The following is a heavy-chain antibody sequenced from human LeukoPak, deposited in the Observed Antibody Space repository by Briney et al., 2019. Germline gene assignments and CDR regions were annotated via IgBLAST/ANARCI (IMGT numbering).Heavy chain of an antibody. CDR3: AKESPYSSPRNYYFDY. CDR2: ISSNTGRT. CDR1: GFTFSSYS. D-gene: IGHD5-18*01. Sequence: GGSLRLSCAASGFTFSSYSMNWVRQAPGKGLEWVSAISSNTGRTCYADSVKGRFTISRDNSKNTLSLQMNSLRAEDTAIYYCAKESPYSSPRNYYFDYWGQGTLVTVSS. J-gene: IGHJ4*02. V-gene: IGHV3-23*01.